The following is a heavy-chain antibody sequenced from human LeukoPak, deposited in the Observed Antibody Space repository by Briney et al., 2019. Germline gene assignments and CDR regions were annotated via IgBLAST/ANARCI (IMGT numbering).Heavy chain of an antibody. D-gene: IGHD3-22*01. Sequence: ASVKVSCKASGYTFTGYYMHWVRQAPGQGLEWMGWINPNSGGTNYAQKFQGRVTVTRDTSISTAYMELSRLRSDDTAVYYCARENGYDSSGYYFDYWGQGTLVTVSS. CDR3: ARENGYDSSGYYFDY. J-gene: IGHJ4*02. V-gene: IGHV1-2*02. CDR1: GYTFTGYY. CDR2: INPNSGGT.